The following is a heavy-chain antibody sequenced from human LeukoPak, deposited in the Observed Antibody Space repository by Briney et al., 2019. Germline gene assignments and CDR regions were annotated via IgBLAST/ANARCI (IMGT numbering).Heavy chain of an antibody. CDR1: GYTFTTYY. CDR2: INPTGGDT. D-gene: IGHD2-21*02. J-gene: IGHJ5*02. Sequence: ASVKVSCKASGYTFTTYYMHWVRQAPGQGLEWMGIINPTGGDTTYAQIFQGRVTKTRDTSTSTFYMELSSLRYEDTAMYYCARGPVVTAMAYNWFDPWGQGTLVTVSS. CDR3: ARGPVVTAMAYNWFDP. V-gene: IGHV1-46*01.